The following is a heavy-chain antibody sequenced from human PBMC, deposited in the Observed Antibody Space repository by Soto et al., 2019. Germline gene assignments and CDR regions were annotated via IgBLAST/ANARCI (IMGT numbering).Heavy chain of an antibody. Sequence: SVKVSCKASGGTFSSYAISCVRQAPGQGLEWMGGIIPIFGTANYAQKFQGRVTITADESTSTAYMELSSLRSEDTAVYYCARDLNHSSGYYYDAGYWGQGTLVTVSS. CDR2: IIPIFGTA. J-gene: IGHJ4*02. D-gene: IGHD3-22*01. CDR1: GGTFSSYA. CDR3: ARDLNHSSGYYYDAGY. V-gene: IGHV1-69*13.